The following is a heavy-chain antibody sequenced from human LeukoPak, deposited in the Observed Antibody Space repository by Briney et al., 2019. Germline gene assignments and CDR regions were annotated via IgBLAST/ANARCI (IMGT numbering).Heavy chain of an antibody. J-gene: IGHJ6*03. CDR1: GGSMSGYY. V-gene: IGHV4-4*09. Sequence: SETLSLTCTVSGGSMSGYYWSWIRQPPGKGLEWIGFIYTFGSTKYNPSLKSRVTISGDMSRRQFSLKLTSVTAADTAVYFCARQGGFCSASRCPGGFHYMDVWGKGTTVAVSS. D-gene: IGHD2-15*01. CDR3: ARQGGFCSASRCPGGFHYMDV. CDR2: IYTFGST.